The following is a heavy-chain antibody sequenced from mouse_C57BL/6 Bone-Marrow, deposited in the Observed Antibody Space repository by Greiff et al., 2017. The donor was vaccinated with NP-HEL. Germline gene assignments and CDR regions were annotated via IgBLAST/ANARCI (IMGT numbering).Heavy chain of an antibody. CDR2: IDPSDSST. V-gene: IGHV1-69*01. Sequence: QVQLKQPGAELVMPGASVKLSCKASGYTFTSYWMHWVKQRPGQGLEWIGEIDPSDSSTNYNQKFKGKSTLTVDKSSSTAYMQLSSLTSEDSAVYYCARVYYSKSFAYWGKGTLVTVAA. D-gene: IGHD2-5*01. CDR1: GYTFTSYW. J-gene: IGHJ3*01. CDR3: ARVYYSKSFAY.